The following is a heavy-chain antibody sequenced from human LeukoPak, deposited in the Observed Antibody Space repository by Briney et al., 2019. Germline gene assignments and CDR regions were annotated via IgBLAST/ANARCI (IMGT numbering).Heavy chain of an antibody. V-gene: IGHV3-23*01. J-gene: IGHJ4*02. D-gene: IGHD3-16*02. CDR2: ISGSGGST. Sequence: PGGSLRLSCAASGFTFSSYAMSWVCQAPGKGLEWVSAISGSGGSTYYADSVKGRFTISRDNSKNTLYLQMNSLRAEDTAVYYCAKGLLTFGGVIVSPLDYWGQGTLVTVSS. CDR1: GFTFSSYA. CDR3: AKGLLTFGGVIVSPLDY.